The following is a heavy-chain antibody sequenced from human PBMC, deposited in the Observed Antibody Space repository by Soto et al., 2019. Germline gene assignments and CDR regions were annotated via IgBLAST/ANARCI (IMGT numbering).Heavy chain of an antibody. Sequence: QVQLQETGPGLVEPSQSLSLTCTVSGYSISSGGYSWSWIRQLPGGGLAWIGYIFYDGSTGYNPSLKRRISISVDSSKNQVSLMLSSVTAADTAVYFCAREEMSGYDGADYWGQGTRVTVSS. D-gene: IGHD3-3*01. V-gene: IGHV4-31*03. J-gene: IGHJ4*02. CDR1: GYSISSGGYS. CDR2: IFYDGST. CDR3: AREEMSGYDGADY.